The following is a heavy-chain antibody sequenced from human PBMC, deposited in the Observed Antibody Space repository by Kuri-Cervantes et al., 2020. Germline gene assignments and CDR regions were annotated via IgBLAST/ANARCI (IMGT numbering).Heavy chain of an antibody. CDR3: ASSRDSSDIVGAFDI. CDR2: INAGNGNT. J-gene: IGHJ3*02. CDR1: GYTFPSYA. V-gene: IGHV1-3*01. Sequence: ASVKVSCKASGYTFPSYAMHWVRQAPGQRLEWMGWINAGNGNTKYSQKFQGRVTITRDTSASTAYMELSSLRSEDTAVYYCASSRDSSDIVGAFDIWGQGTMVTVSS. D-gene: IGHD6-19*01.